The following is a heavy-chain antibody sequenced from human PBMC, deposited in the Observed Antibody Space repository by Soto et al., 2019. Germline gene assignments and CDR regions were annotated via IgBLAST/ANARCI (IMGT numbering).Heavy chain of an antibody. CDR2: ISSHNDYA. J-gene: IGHJ4*02. V-gene: IGHV1-18*01. CDR3: AAVQNWNYAVDY. CDR1: TYTFTTYG. D-gene: IGHD1-7*01. Sequence: VASVKVSCKTSTYTFTTYGISWVRQAPGQGLEWMGWISSHNDYANYAQKFQGRVTMTTDTSTSTAYMELRSLRSDDTAVYYCAAVQNWNYAVDYWGQGTRVTVSS.